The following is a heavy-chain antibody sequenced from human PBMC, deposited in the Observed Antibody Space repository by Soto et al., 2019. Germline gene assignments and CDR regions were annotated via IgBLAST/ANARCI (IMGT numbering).Heavy chain of an antibody. J-gene: IGHJ6*02. D-gene: IGHD3-3*01. Sequence: SGTLSLTCTVSGGSVSSGSYYWSWIRQPPGKGLEWIGYIYYSGSTNYNPSLKSRVTISVDTSKNQFSLKLSSVTAADTAVYYCARGGFWSGYYYYGMDVWGQGTTVTVS. CDR1: GGSVSSGSYY. V-gene: IGHV4-61*01. CDR2: IYYSGST. CDR3: ARGGFWSGYYYYGMDV.